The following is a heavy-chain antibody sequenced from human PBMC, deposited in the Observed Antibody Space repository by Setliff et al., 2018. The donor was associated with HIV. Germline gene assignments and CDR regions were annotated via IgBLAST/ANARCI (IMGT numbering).Heavy chain of an antibody. Sequence: GGSLRLSCAASGFTFSSYDMRWVRQATGKGLEWVSAIGTAGDTYYPGSVKGRFTISRENAKNSLYLQMNSLRAGDTAVYYCARDPYRGRSYWYFDLWGRGTLVTVSS. V-gene: IGHV3-13*01. CDR3: ARDPYRGRSYWYFDL. J-gene: IGHJ2*01. D-gene: IGHD3-10*01. CDR1: GFTFSSYD. CDR2: IGTAGDT.